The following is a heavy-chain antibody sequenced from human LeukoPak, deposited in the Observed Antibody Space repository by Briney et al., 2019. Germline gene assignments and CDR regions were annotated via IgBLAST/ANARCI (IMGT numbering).Heavy chain of an antibody. CDR3: ARVTGYMVEDYFDS. J-gene: IGHJ4*02. D-gene: IGHD6-13*01. V-gene: IGHV4-59*01. CDR2: IYYSGST. CDR1: GGSISSYY. Sequence: SETLSLTCTVSGGSISSYYWSWIRQPPGKGLEWIGYIYYSGSTNYNPSPKSRVTISVDTSKNQFSLRLRSVTAADTAVYYCARVTGYMVEDYFDSWGQGTLVTVSS.